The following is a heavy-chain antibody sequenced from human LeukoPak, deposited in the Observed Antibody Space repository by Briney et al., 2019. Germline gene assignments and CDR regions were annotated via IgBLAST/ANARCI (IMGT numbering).Heavy chain of an antibody. J-gene: IGHJ5*02. CDR2: INPNSGGT. V-gene: IGHV1-2*02. D-gene: IGHD3-10*01. CDR3: ARASGFGDLVWFDP. Sequence: ASVKVSCKASGYTFTGYYIHWVRQAPGQGLEWMGWINPNSGGTNYAQKFQGRVTMTRDTSISTAYMELSRLRSGDTAVYYCARASGFGDLVWFDPWGQGTLVTVSS. CDR1: GYTFTGYY.